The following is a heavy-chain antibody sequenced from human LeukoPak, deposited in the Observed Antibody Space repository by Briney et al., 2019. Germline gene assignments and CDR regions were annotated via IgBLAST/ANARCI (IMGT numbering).Heavy chain of an antibody. CDR3: ARGVANGDYGGDY. D-gene: IGHD4-17*01. CDR1: GFIFSDYY. CDR2: ITGTGDII. J-gene: IGHJ4*02. V-gene: IGHV3-11*01. Sequence: GSLRLSCAASGFIFSDYYMSWIRQAPGKGLECISYITGTGDIIYYADSVKDRFTISRDNAKKSLFLQMNSLRAEDTAVYYCARGVANGDYGGDYWGQGTLVTVSS.